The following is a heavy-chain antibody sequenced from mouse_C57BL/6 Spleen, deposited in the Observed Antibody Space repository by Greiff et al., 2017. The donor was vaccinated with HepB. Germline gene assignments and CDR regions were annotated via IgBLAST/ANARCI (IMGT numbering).Heavy chain of an antibody. CDR2: IDPSDSYT. CDR1: GYTFTSYW. Sequence: VQLQQPGAELVKPGASVKLSCKASGYTFTSYWMQWVKQRTGQGLEWIGEIDPSDSYTNYNQKFKGKATWTLDTSSSTAYMQLSSLTSGDSAVYYCARGYYDYDEFAYWGQGTLVTVSA. D-gene: IGHD2-4*01. V-gene: IGHV1-50*01. J-gene: IGHJ3*01. CDR3: ARGYYDYDEFAY.